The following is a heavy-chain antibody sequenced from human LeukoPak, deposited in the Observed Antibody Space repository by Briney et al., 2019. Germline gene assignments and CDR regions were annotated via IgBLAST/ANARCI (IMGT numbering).Heavy chain of an antibody. Sequence: ASVQVSCKASGCTFSSYAISWVRPAPGQGLEWMGRIIPIFGIANYAQKFQGRVTITADKSTSTAYMELSRLRSEDTAVYYCARGLRAYCGGDCYSIDYWGQGTLVTVSS. J-gene: IGHJ4*02. CDR1: GCTFSSYA. CDR3: ARGLRAYCGGDCYSIDY. V-gene: IGHV1-69*04. D-gene: IGHD2-21*02. CDR2: IIPIFGIA.